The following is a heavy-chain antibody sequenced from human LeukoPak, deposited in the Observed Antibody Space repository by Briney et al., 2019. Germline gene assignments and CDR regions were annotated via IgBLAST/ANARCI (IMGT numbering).Heavy chain of an antibody. Sequence: PLETLSLTCAVYGGSFSGYYWSWIRQPPGKGLEWIGEINHSGSTNYNPSLKSRVTISVDTSKNQFSLKLSSVTAADTAVYYCARWGRLYYYDSSGYSFDYWGQGTLVTVSS. J-gene: IGHJ4*02. CDR2: INHSGST. CDR1: GGSFSGYY. D-gene: IGHD3-22*01. CDR3: ARWGRLYYYDSSGYSFDY. V-gene: IGHV4-34*01.